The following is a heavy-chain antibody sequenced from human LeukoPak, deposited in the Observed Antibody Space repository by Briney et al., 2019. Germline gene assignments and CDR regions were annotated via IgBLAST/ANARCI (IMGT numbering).Heavy chain of an antibody. CDR3: ARAIAVAGTGGRLFDY. J-gene: IGHJ4*02. CDR1: GDSISSSSYY. CDR2: IYYSGST. Sequence: SETLSLTCTVSGDSISSSSYYWGWIRQPPGKGLEWIGSIYYSGSTYYNPSLKSRVTISVDTSKNQFSLKLSSVTAADTAVYYCARAIAVAGTGGRLFDYWGQGTLVTVSS. V-gene: IGHV4-39*01. D-gene: IGHD6-19*01.